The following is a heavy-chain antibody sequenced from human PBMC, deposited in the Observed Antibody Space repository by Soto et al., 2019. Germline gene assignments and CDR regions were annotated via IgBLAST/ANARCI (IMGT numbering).Heavy chain of an antibody. CDR3: ARDSNYDSSGYYPNNWFDP. CDR1: GYSFTSYW. V-gene: IGHV5-10-1*01. J-gene: IGHJ5*02. Sequence: XESLKISCKGSGYSFTSYWISWVRQMPGKGLEWMGRIDPSDSYTNYSPSFQGHVTISADKSISTAYLQWSSLKASDTAMYYCARDSNYDSSGYYPNNWFDPWGQGTLVTVSS. CDR2: IDPSDSYT. D-gene: IGHD3-22*01.